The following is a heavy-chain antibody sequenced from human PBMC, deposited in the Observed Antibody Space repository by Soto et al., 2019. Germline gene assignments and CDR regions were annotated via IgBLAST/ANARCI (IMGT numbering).Heavy chain of an antibody. D-gene: IGHD3-16*01. Sequence: QVQLVQSGAEVKNPGASVKVSCKASGYTFTRYGIGWARQAPGQGLEWMGWINTYNGNTNYAQNVQGRVTLTTDTSTSTAYMELRGLGSNDTAIYYCAMVDVYVTPSPQDVWGQGITVIVSS. CDR3: AMVDVYVTPSPQDV. J-gene: IGHJ6*02. V-gene: IGHV1-18*01. CDR2: INTYNGNT. CDR1: GYTFTRYG.